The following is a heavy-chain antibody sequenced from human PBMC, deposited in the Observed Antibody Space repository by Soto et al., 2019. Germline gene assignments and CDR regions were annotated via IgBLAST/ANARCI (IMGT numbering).Heavy chain of an antibody. CDR1: GFTFSSYW. CDR3: ARVLYYYDSSGYFLFDY. V-gene: IGHV3-7*01. D-gene: IGHD3-22*01. Sequence: LRLSCAASGFTFSSYWMSWVRQAPEKGLEWVANIKQDGSEKYYVDSVKGRFTISRDNAKNSLYLQMNSLRAEDTAVYYCARVLYYYDSSGYFLFDYWGQGTLVTVSS. J-gene: IGHJ4*02. CDR2: IKQDGSEK.